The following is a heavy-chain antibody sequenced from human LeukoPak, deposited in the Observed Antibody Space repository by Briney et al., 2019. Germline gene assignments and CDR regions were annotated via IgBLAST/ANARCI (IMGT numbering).Heavy chain of an antibody. V-gene: IGHV4-34*01. CDR1: GGSFSGYY. Sequence: SETLSLTCAVYGGSFSGYYWSWIRQPPGKGLEWIGEINHSGSTNYNPSLKSRVTISVDTSKNQFSLKMSSVTAADTAVYYCARLSYGDSQYYFDYWAREPWSPSPQ. D-gene: IGHD4-17*01. CDR3: ARLSYGDSQYYFDY. J-gene: IGHJ4*02. CDR2: INHSGST.